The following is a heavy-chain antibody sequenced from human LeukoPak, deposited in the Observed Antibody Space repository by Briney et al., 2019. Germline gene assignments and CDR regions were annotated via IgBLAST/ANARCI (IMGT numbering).Heavy chain of an antibody. CDR2: ICGSVCST. CDR1: GFCFRSHA. J-gene: IGHJ4*01. CDR3: AHSPFTYSSGLHDY. V-gene: IGHV3-23*01. Sequence: GGSQRLSCAASGFCFRSHAMSRVRQAPAARLEWVSAICGSVCSTYYADSVKGRFTISRDNSKNALYLQMNRLRVEDTAVYYCAHSPFTYSSGLHDYWGHGTQVTVSS. D-gene: IGHD6-19*01.